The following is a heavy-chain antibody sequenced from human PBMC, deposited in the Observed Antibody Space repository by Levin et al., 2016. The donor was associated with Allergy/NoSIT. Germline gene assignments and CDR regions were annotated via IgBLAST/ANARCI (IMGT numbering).Heavy chain of an antibody. CDR3: ARDLITSYYYYGMDV. Sequence: WVRQAPGQRLEWMGWINAGDGNTKYSQKFQGRVTITRDTSASTAYMELSSLRSEDTAVYYCARDLITSYYYYGMDVWGQGTTVTVSS. D-gene: IGHD3-16*01. CDR2: INAGDGNT. V-gene: IGHV1-3*01. J-gene: IGHJ6*02.